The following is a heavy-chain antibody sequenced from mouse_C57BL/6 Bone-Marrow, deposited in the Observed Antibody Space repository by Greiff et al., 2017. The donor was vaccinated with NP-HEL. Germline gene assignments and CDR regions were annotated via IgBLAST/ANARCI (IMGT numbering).Heavy chain of an antibody. CDR3: ARYDYGSSPVAY. CDR2: IRNKANGYTT. V-gene: IGHV7-3*01. D-gene: IGHD1-1*01. CDR1: GFTFTDYY. Sequence: EVQLVESGGGLVQPGGSLKLSCAASGFTFTDYYMSWVRQPPGKALEWLGFIRNKANGYTTEYSASVKGRFTISRDNSQSILYLQMNALRAEDSATYYCARYDYGSSPVAYWGQGTLVTVSA. J-gene: IGHJ3*01.